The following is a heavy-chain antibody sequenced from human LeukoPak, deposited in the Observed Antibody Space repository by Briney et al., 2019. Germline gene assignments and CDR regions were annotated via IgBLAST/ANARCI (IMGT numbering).Heavy chain of an antibody. D-gene: IGHD3-9*01. V-gene: IGHV3-7*01. CDR2: INGDGRDK. J-gene: IGHJ4*02. CDR1: GFTFNNSW. CDR3: ARGVDSAIDW. Sequence: GGSLRLSCAASGFTFNNSWMSWVRQAPGKGLEWVANINGDGRDKYYVGSVRGRFTISRDNADNALYLQMSSQRGDDTAVYYCARGVDSAIDWWGQGTLVTVSS.